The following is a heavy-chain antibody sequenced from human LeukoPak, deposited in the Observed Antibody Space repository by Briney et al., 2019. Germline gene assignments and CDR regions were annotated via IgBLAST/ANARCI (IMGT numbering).Heavy chain of an antibody. J-gene: IGHJ4*02. CDR1: GGSFSGYY. Sequence: SETLSLTCAVYGGSFSGYYWSWIRQPPGKGLEWIGEINHSGSANYNPSLKSRVTISVDTSKNQFSLKLSSVTAADMAVYYCARGRFHALEWLMTFEYWGLGTLVTVSS. V-gene: IGHV4-34*01. D-gene: IGHD3-3*01. CDR2: INHSGSA. CDR3: ARGRFHALEWLMTFEY.